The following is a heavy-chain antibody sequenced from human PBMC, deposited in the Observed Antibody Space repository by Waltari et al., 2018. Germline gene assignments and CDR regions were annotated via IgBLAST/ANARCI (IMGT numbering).Heavy chain of an antibody. CDR2: SIPILGIA. D-gene: IGHD6-13*01. CDR3: ARGGSSWFDGVDV. J-gene: IGHJ6*02. Sequence: QVQLVQSGAEVKKPGSSVKVSCKASGGTFSSYTISWVRQAPGQGLEWMGRSIPILGIANSAQEFQGRVTITADKSTSTAYMELSSLRSEDTAVYYCARGGSSWFDGVDVWGQGTTVTVSS. V-gene: IGHV1-69*02. CDR1: GGTFSSYT.